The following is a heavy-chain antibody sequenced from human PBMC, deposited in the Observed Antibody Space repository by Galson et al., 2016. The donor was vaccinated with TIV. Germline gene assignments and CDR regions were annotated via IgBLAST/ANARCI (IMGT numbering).Heavy chain of an antibody. V-gene: IGHV3-7*01. CDR1: GFSINNDW. CDR2: IRKDASII. CDR3: ARDLTYYDGRFYYDTFDS. Sequence: SLRLSCAASGFSINNDWVTWVRRPPGKGLEWVANIRKDASIINYVDSVRGRFIISRDNAKNSLYLQMNSLRAEDTAVYYCARDLTYYDGRFYYDTFDSWGQGTMVAVSS. D-gene: IGHD3-22*01. J-gene: IGHJ3*02.